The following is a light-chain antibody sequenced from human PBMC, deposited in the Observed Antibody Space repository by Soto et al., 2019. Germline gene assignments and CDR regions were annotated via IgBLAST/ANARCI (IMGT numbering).Light chain of an antibody. CDR1: QSVSSSD. CDR3: QQYGSSSWT. J-gene: IGKJ1*01. Sequence: EILLTQSPGTLSLSPGERATLSCRASQSVSSSDLAWYQQKPGQATRLLIYGTSSRATAIPDRFSGSGSGTDFTLTISRLEPEDFAVYYCQQYGSSSWTFGQGIKVEIK. CDR2: GTS. V-gene: IGKV3-20*01.